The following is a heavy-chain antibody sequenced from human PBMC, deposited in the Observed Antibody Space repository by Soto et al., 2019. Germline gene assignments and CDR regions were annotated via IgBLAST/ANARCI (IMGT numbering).Heavy chain of an antibody. Sequence: EVQLVESGGGLVKPGGSLRLSCAASGFTFSSYSMNWVRQAPGKGLEWVSSISSSSSYIYYADSVKGRFTISRDNAKNSLYLQMNSLRAEDTAVYYCARDGLRDIVVVPAADFDYWGQGTLVTVSS. V-gene: IGHV3-21*01. CDR1: GFTFSSYS. J-gene: IGHJ4*02. CDR2: ISSSSSYI. CDR3: ARDGLRDIVVVPAADFDY. D-gene: IGHD2-2*01.